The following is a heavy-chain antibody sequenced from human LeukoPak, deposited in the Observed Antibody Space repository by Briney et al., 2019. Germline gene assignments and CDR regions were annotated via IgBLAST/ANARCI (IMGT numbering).Heavy chain of an antibody. CDR1: GFSFSMYS. J-gene: IGHJ4*02. CDR3: ARDGARAYYFDY. CDR2: INSDGSST. V-gene: IGHV3-74*01. Sequence: GGSLRLSCAASGFSFSMYSMSWIRQAPGKGLVWVSRINSDGSSTSYADSVKGRFTISRDNAKNTLYLQMNSLRAEDTAVYYCARDGARAYYFDYWGQGTLVTVSS.